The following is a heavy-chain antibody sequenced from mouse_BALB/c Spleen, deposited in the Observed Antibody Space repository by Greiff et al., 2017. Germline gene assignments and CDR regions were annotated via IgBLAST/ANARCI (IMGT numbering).Heavy chain of an antibody. J-gene: IGHJ4*01. V-gene: IGHV5-4*02. D-gene: IGHD1-1*01. CDR1: GFTFSDYY. CDR2: ISDGGSYT. CDR3: ARDYYGSPYAMDY. Sequence: EVMLVESGGGLVKPGGSLKLSCAASGFTFSDYYMYWVRQTPEKRLEWVATISDGGSYTYYPDSVKGRFTISRDNAKNNLYLQMSSLKSEDTAMYYCARDYYGSPYAMDYWGQGTSVTVSS.